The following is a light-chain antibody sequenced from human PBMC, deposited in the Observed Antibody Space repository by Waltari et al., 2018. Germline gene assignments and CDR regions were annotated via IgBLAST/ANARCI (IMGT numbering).Light chain of an antibody. CDR1: SSDVGAYDY. CDR3: CSYAGSYNSV. CDR2: DVT. V-gene: IGLV2-11*01. J-gene: IGLJ3*02. Sequence: QSALTQPRSVSGSPGQSVTISCAGTSSDVGAYDYVSWYQQHPGKAPKLMIYDVTKRPSGVPERFSGSKSGNTASLTISGLQAEDEADYYCCSYAGSYNSVFGGGTKLTVL.